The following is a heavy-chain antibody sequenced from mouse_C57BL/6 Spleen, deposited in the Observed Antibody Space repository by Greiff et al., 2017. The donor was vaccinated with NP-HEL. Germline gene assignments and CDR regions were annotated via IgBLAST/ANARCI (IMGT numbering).Heavy chain of an antibody. V-gene: IGHV1-69*01. D-gene: IGHD1-1*01. Sequence: QVQLQQSGAELVMPGASVKLSCKASGYTFTSYWMHWVKQRPGQGLEWIGEIDPSDSYTNYNQKFKGKSTLTVDKSSSTAYMQLSSLTSEDSAVYYCARSPLYYYGAMDYWGQGTSVTVSS. J-gene: IGHJ4*01. CDR3: ARSPLYYYGAMDY. CDR2: IDPSDSYT. CDR1: GYTFTSYW.